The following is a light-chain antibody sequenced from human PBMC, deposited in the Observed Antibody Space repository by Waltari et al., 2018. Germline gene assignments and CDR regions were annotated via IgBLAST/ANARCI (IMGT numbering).Light chain of an antibody. V-gene: IGLV2-14*01. J-gene: IGLJ1*01. CDR1: SSDLGSYNY. CDR3: SSYTSSSTLYV. CDR2: DVN. Sequence: QSALTQPASVSGSPGQTIAISCTGTSSDLGSYNYVSWYQQHPGQAPKLLIYDVNQRPSGVSHRFSGSKSGNTASLTISGLRAEDEADFYCSSYTSSSTLYVFGSGTKVTVL.